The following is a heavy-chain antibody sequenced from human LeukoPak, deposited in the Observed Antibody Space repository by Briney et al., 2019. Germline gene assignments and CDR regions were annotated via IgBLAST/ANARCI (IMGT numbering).Heavy chain of an antibody. CDR3: AKERGLRFLEWFY. D-gene: IGHD3-3*01. J-gene: IGHJ4*02. CDR1: GGTFSTYA. CDR2: INPNSGGT. V-gene: IGHV1-2*02. Sequence: GSSVKVSCKASGGTFSTYAISWVRQAPGQGLEWMGWINPNSGGTNYAQKFQGRVTMTRDTSISTAYMELSRLRSDDTAVYYCAKERGLRFLEWFYWGQGTLVTVSS.